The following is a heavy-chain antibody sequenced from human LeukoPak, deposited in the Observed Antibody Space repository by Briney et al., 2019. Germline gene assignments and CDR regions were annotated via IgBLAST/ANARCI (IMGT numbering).Heavy chain of an antibody. V-gene: IGHV5-51*01. J-gene: IGHJ4*02. CDR3: ARSTTFYDILTGYYMEGHFDY. CDR2: IYPDDSDT. CDR1: GYNFLNSW. D-gene: IGHD3-9*01. Sequence: GESLKISCETSGYNFLNSWIAWVRQMPGKGLECMGIIYPDDSDTRYSPSFQGQVTISVDKSISTAYLQWSSLKASDTAMYYCARSTTFYDILTGYYMEGHFDYWGQGTLVTVSS.